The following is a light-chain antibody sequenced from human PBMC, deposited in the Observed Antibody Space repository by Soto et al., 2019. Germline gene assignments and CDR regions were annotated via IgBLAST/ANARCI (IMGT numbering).Light chain of an antibody. CDR1: QSVSSN. J-gene: IGKJ1*01. Sequence: EIVRTHYPGTMPASPVARATLSCRASQSVSSNLAWYQQKPGQAPRLLIYDASSRATGIPDRFSGSGSGTDFTLTISRLEPEDFAVYYCQQYGSSSWTFGQGTKVDIK. V-gene: IGKV3-20*01. CDR3: QQYGSSSWT. CDR2: DAS.